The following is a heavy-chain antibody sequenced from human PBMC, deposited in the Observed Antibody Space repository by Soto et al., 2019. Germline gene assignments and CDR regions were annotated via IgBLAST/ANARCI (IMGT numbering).Heavy chain of an antibody. D-gene: IGHD6-6*01. J-gene: IGHJ6*02. Sequence: ASVKVSCKASGGTFSSYAISWVRQAPGQGLEWMGGIIPIFGTANYAQKFQGRVTITADESTSTAYMELSSLRSEDTAVYYCASGRYSSSSRRVDYYYYGMDVWGQGTTVTVSS. CDR2: IIPIFGTA. CDR3: ASGRYSSSSRRVDYYYYGMDV. CDR1: GGTFSSYA. V-gene: IGHV1-69*13.